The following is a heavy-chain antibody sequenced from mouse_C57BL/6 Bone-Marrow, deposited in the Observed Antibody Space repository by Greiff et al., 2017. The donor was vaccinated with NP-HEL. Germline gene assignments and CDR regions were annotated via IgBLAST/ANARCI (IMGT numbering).Heavy chain of an antibody. V-gene: IGHV5-9-1*02. CDR3: TRYYGSSYERLYYFDY. CDR1: GFTFSSYA. J-gene: IGHJ2*01. D-gene: IGHD1-1*01. CDR2: ISSGGDYI. Sequence: EVKLVESGEGLVKPGGSLKLSCAASGFTFSSYAMSWVRQTPEKRLEWVAYISSGGDYIYYADTVKGRFTISRDNARNTLYLQMSSLKSEDTAMYYCTRYYGSSYERLYYFDYWGQGTTLTVSS.